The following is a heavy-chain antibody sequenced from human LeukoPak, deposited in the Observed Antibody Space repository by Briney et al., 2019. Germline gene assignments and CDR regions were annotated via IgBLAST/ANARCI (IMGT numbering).Heavy chain of an antibody. CDR3: GKTLGRNLAKVKGGGGGFGY. CDR1: GFTFSSYG. V-gene: IGHV3-30*02. Sequence: GGSLRLSCAASGFTFSSYGMHWVRQAPGKGLEWVAFIRYDGSNKYYADSVKGRFTISRDNSKNTLYLQMNSLRAEDTAVYYCGKTLGRNLAKVKGGGGGFGYWGQGTLVTVSS. J-gene: IGHJ4*02. CDR2: IRYDGSNK. D-gene: IGHD3-10*01.